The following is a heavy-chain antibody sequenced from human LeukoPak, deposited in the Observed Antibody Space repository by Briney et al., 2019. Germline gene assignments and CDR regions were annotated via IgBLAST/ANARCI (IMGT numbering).Heavy chain of an antibody. J-gene: IGHJ1*01. D-gene: IGHD6-13*01. CDR1: GGSISSGSYY. V-gene: IGHV4-61*02. CDR2: IYTSGST. Sequence: SETLSLTCTVSGGSISSGSYYWSWIRQPAGKGLEWIGRIYTSGSTNYKSSLESRVTMSIDTSKNQVSLKLTSVTAADTAVYYCARAFSSGWYENFQHWGQGTLVTVSS. CDR3: ARAFSSGWYENFQH.